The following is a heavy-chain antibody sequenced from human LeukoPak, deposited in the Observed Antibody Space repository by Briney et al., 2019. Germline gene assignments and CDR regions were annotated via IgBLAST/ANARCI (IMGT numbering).Heavy chain of an antibody. J-gene: IGHJ3*01. Sequence: GGSLRLSCVASGFTFDDYAMHWVRQAPGKGLEWVSGISWNSGRIGYADSVKGRFTISRDNAKNSLYLQINSLRAEDTAVYYCARSSYSSSSSVWGQGTMVTVSS. D-gene: IGHD6-6*01. V-gene: IGHV3-9*01. CDR1: GFTFDDYA. CDR2: ISWNSGRI. CDR3: ARSSYSSSSSV.